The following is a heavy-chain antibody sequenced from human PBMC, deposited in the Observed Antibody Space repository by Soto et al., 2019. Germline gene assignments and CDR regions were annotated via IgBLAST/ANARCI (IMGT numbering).Heavy chain of an antibody. D-gene: IGHD1-26*01. Sequence: QVQLVESGGGVVQPGRSLRLSCAASGFTFSSYGMHWVRQAPGKGLEWVAVISYDGSNKYYADSVKGRFTISRDNSKNTLYLQMNSLRAEDTAVYYCANEWELTFRYWGQGTLVTVSS. CDR3: ANEWELTFRY. CDR1: GFTFSSYG. V-gene: IGHV3-30*18. CDR2: ISYDGSNK. J-gene: IGHJ4*02.